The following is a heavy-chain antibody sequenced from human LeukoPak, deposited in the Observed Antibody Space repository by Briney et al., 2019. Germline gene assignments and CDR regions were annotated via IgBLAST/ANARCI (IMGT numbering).Heavy chain of an antibody. CDR2: ISYDGTGT. J-gene: IGHJ5*01. CDR3: ARVGASGWFAY. CDR1: GFTFSSYA. D-gene: IGHD6-19*01. Sequence: GGSLRLSCAASGFTFSSYAIHWVRRAPGEGLEYVSGISYDGTGTYYANSVKGRFTISRDNSRNTLYLQMGSLRAEDMAVYYCARVGASGWFAYWGQGTLVTVSS. V-gene: IGHV3-64*01.